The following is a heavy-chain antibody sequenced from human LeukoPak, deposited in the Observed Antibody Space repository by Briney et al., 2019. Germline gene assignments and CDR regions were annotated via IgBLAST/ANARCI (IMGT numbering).Heavy chain of an antibody. J-gene: IGHJ4*02. Sequence: PGGSLRLSCAASGFTFDDYAMHWVRQAPGKGLEWVSDISWNSGSIGYADSVKGRFTISRDNAKNSLYLQMNSLRAEDTALYYCAILNYDSSGYYRQFDYWGQGTLVTVSS. CDR2: ISWNSGSI. CDR1: GFTFDDYA. D-gene: IGHD3-22*01. V-gene: IGHV3-9*01. CDR3: AILNYDSSGYYRQFDY.